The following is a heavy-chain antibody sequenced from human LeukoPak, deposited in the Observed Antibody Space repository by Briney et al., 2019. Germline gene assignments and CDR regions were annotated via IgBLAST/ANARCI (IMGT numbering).Heavy chain of an antibody. J-gene: IGHJ4*02. D-gene: IGHD2-21*02. CDR3: ARRSSLAYCGGDCYSVVY. CDR2: INHSGST. V-gene: IGHV4-34*01. Sequence: SETLSLTCAVYGGSFSGYYWSWIRQPPGKGLEWIGEINHSGSTNYNPSLKSRVTISVDTSKNQFSLKLSSATAADTAVYYCARRSSLAYCGGDCYSVVYWGQGTLVTVSS. CDR1: GGSFSGYY.